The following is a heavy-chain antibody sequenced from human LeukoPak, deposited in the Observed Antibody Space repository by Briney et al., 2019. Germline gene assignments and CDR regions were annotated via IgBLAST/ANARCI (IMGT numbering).Heavy chain of an antibody. CDR2: IYYSGST. CDR3: ASDYSGSEAFDI. J-gene: IGHJ3*02. D-gene: IGHD3-10*01. Sequence: SETLSLTCTVSGGSISSYYWSWIRQPPGKGLEWIGYIYYSGSTNYNPSLKSRVTISVDTSKNQFSLKLSSVTAADTAVYYCASDYSGSEAFDIWGQGTMVTVSS. CDR1: GGSISSYY. V-gene: IGHV4-59*08.